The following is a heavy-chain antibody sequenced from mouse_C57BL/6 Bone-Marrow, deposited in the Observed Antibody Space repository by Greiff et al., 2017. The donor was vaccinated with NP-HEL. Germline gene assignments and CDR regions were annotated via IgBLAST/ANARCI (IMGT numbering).Heavy chain of an antibody. V-gene: IGHV14-3*01. J-gene: IGHJ1*03. D-gene: IGHD1-1*01. CDR3: ARCPPPITTVVAVYWYFEV. Sequence: VQLQQSVAELVRPGASVKLSCTASGFNIKNTYMHWVKQRPEQGLEWIGRIDPANGNTKYAPKFQGKATITADTSSNTAYLQLSSLTSEDTAIYYCARCPPPITTVVAVYWYFEVWGTGTTVTVSS. CDR1: GFNIKNTY. CDR2: IDPANGNT.